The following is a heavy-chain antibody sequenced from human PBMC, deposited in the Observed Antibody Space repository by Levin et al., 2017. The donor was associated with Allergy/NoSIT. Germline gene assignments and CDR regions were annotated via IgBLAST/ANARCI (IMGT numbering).Heavy chain of an antibody. J-gene: IGHJ3*02. Sequence: GSLRLSCTVSGGSVSSGSYYWSWIRQPPGKGLEWIGYIYYSGSTNYNPSLKSRVTISVDTSKNQFSLKLSSVTAADTAVYYCARADDYGDSMQAFDIWGQGTMVTVSS. CDR1: GGSVSSGSYY. CDR2: IYYSGST. V-gene: IGHV4-61*01. CDR3: ARADDYGDSMQAFDI. D-gene: IGHD4-17*01.